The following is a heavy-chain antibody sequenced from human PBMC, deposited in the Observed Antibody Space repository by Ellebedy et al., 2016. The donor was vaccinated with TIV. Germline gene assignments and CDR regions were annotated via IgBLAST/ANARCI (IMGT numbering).Heavy chain of an antibody. Sequence: ASVKVSCKASGGTFSSYAISWVRQAPGQGLEWMGGIIPIFGTANYAQKLQGRVTMTTDTSTSTAYMELRSLRSDDTAVYYCARDLLFDSSGYEDYYYGMDVWGQGTTVTVSS. V-gene: IGHV1-69*05. CDR1: GGTFSSYA. D-gene: IGHD3-22*01. CDR3: ARDLLFDSSGYEDYYYGMDV. CDR2: IIPIFGTA. J-gene: IGHJ6*02.